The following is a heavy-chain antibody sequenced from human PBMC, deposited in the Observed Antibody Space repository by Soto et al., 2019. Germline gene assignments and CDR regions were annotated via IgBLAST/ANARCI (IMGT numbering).Heavy chain of an antibody. CDR2: ISYDGSDK. Sequence: GGSLRLSCVASGFTFDLNGLHWVRQAPGKGLEWVTVISYDGSDKYYADSLKGRVTVSRDNSKNTLYLHMDSLRTEDTAIYYCARDRGAGRENYYGMDVWGQGTSVTVSS. J-gene: IGHJ6*02. CDR3: ARDRGAGRENYYGMDV. D-gene: IGHD3-10*01. V-gene: IGHV3-30-3*01. CDR1: GFTFDLNG.